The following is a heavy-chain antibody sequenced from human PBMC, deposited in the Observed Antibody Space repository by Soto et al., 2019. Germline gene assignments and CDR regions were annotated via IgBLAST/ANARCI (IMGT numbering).Heavy chain of an antibody. D-gene: IGHD4-17*01. Sequence: PSETLSLTCTVSGGSISSYYWSWIRQPPGKGLEWIGYIYYSGSTNYNPSLKSRVTISVDTSKNQFSLKLSSVTAADTAVYYCAGMTTVTSYFDYWGQGTLVIVSS. CDR2: IYYSGST. CDR1: GGSISSYY. V-gene: IGHV4-59*01. CDR3: AGMTTVTSYFDY. J-gene: IGHJ4*02.